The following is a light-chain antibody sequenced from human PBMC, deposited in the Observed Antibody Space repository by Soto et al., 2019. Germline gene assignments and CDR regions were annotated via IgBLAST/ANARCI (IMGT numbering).Light chain of an antibody. Sequence: QSALTQPASASGSPGQSITISCTGTSSDVGGYNSVSWYQQHPGKAPKLVIYEVTNRPSGISNRFSGSKSGNTASLTISGLQAEDEADYYCSSYTSSSTRVFGTGTKVTV. CDR3: SSYTSSSTRV. V-gene: IGLV2-14*01. CDR1: SSDVGGYNS. CDR2: EVT. J-gene: IGLJ1*01.